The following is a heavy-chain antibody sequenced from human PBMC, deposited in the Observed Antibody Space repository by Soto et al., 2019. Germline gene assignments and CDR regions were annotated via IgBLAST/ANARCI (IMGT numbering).Heavy chain of an antibody. Sequence: QVQLQESGPGLVKPSGTLSLTCAVSGGSISSSNWWSWVRQPPGKGLEWIGEIYHSGSTNYNPSPKSRFTISVDQSKNQFSLKLSSVTAADPAVYYWARGGVRAAAGLTHYWGQGTLVTVSS. D-gene: IGHD6-13*01. V-gene: IGHV4-4*02. CDR2: IYHSGST. J-gene: IGHJ4*02. CDR1: GGSISSSNW. CDR3: ARGGVRAAAGLTHY.